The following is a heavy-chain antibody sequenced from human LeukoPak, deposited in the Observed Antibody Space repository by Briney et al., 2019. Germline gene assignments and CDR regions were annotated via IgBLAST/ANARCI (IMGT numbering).Heavy chain of an antibody. CDR3: ARDRRAGGLDY. CDR1: GFTFSSYS. J-gene: IGHJ4*02. V-gene: IGHV3-21*01. CDR2: ISSGSSYI. D-gene: IGHD3-16*01. Sequence: GGSLRLSCAASGFTFSSYSMNWVRQAPGKGLEWVSSISSGSSYIYYADSVKGRFTISRDNSKNTLYLQMNSLRAEDTAVYYCARDRRAGGLDYWGQGTLVTVSS.